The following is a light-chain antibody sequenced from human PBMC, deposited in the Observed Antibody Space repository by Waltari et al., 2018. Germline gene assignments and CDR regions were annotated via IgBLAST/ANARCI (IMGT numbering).Light chain of an antibody. J-gene: IGLJ2*01. Sequence: SYELPQPPSVSVPPRQTASIPRPGDKLGDKYVSWYQLKPGQSPVLVIYQDSQRPSGIPERFSGSNSGNTATLTISGTQAMDEADYYCQAWDSSTVVFGGGTKLTVL. CDR3: QAWDSSTVV. CDR2: QDS. V-gene: IGLV3-1*01. CDR1: KLGDKY.